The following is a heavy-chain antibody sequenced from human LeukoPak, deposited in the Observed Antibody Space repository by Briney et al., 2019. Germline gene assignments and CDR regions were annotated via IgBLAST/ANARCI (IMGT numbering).Heavy chain of an antibody. D-gene: IGHD6-13*01. CDR2: ISYDGSNK. CDR1: GFTFSSYG. J-gene: IGHJ1*01. CDR3: AKEGSAGLEYFQH. V-gene: IGHV3-30*18. Sequence: GGSLRLSCAASGFTFSSYGMHCVRQAPGKGLEWVAVISYDGSNKYYADSVKGRFTISRDNSKNTLYLQMNSLRAEDTAVYYCAKEGSAGLEYFQHWGQGTLVTVSS.